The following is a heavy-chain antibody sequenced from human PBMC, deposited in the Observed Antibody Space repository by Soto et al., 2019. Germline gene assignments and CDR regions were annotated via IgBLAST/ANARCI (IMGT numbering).Heavy chain of an antibody. D-gene: IGHD6-13*01. V-gene: IGHV3-23*01. CDR3: ARPLAAAGPSAFDI. CDR2: ISGSGGST. J-gene: IGHJ3*02. Sequence: GGSLRLSCAASGFTFSSYAMSWVRQAPGKGLEWVPAISGSGGSTYYADSVKGRFTISRDNSKNSLYLQMNSLRAEDTAVYYCARPLAAAGPSAFDIWGQGTMVTVSS. CDR1: GFTFSSYA.